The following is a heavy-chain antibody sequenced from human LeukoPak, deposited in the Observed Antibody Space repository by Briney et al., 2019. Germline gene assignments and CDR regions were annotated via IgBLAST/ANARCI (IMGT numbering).Heavy chain of an antibody. J-gene: IGHJ5*02. Sequence: ASVKVSCKASGYTFSNYYVHWVRQAPGQGLEWMGVINPSGGSTNYAQKFQGRVTMTRDTSTSTDYMEMSSLSSEDTAVYYCARDSTVTTFRGCVDPWGQGTLVTVSS. CDR2: INPSGGST. D-gene: IGHD4-17*01. V-gene: IGHV1-46*01. CDR3: ARDSTVTTFRGCVDP. CDR1: GYTFSNYY.